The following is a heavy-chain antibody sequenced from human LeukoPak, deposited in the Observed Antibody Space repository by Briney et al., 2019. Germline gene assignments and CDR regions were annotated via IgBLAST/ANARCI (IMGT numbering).Heavy chain of an antibody. D-gene: IGHD2-2*01. Sequence: SETLSLPCTVSGYSISSGYYWGWIRQPPGKGLEWIGTIYHSGSTYYNPSLKSRVTISVDTSKNQFSLKLTSVTAADTAVYYCARVRGYCSSTICYRYYFDYWGQGTLVTVSS. CDR3: ARVRGYCSSTICYRYYFDY. J-gene: IGHJ4*02. CDR1: GYSISSGYY. V-gene: IGHV4-38-2*02. CDR2: IYHSGST.